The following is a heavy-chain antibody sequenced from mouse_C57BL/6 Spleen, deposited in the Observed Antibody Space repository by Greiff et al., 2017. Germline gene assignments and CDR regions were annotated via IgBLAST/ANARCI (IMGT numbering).Heavy chain of an antibody. Sequence: EVQLQQSGPELVKPGASVKISCKASGYSFTDYNMNWVKQSNGKSLEWIGVINPNYGTTSYNQKFKGKATLTVDQSSSTAYMQLNSLTSEDSAVYYCASYYGNLYYAMDYWAQGTSVTVSS. J-gene: IGHJ4*01. CDR3: ASYYGNLYYAMDY. V-gene: IGHV1-39*01. CDR2: INPNYGTT. D-gene: IGHD2-1*01. CDR1: GYSFTDYN.